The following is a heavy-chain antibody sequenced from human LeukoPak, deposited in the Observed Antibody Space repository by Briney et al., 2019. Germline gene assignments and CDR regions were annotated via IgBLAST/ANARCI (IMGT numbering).Heavy chain of an antibody. CDR1: GYTFTGYY. CDR3: ARPSRYCSGGSCSTRGAFDI. CDR2: INPNSGGT. V-gene: IGHV1-2*02. D-gene: IGHD2-15*01. Sequence: ASVKVSCKASGYTFTGYYMHWVRQAPGQGLEWMGWINPNSGGTNYAQKFQGRVTMTRDTSISTAYMELSRLRSDDTAVYYCARPSRYCSGGSCSTRGAFDIWGQGTMVTVSS. J-gene: IGHJ3*02.